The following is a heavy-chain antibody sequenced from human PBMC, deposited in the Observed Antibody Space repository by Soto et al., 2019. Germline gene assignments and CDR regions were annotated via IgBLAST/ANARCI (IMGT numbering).Heavy chain of an antibody. CDR3: ARPAAAGTGLGWFDP. CDR2: IYYSGST. J-gene: IGHJ5*02. CDR1: GGSISSSSYY. D-gene: IGHD6-13*01. Sequence: PSETLSLTCTVSGGSISSSSYYWGWIRQPPGKGLEWIGSIYYSGSTYYNPSLKSRVTISVDTSKNQFSLKLSSVTAADTAVYYCARPAAAGTGLGWFDPWGQGTLVTVSS. V-gene: IGHV4-39*01.